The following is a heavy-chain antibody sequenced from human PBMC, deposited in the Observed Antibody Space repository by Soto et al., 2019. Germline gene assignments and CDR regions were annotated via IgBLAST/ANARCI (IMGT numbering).Heavy chain of an antibody. V-gene: IGHV1-18*01. J-gene: IGHJ4*02. Sequence: QVQLVQSGAEVKKPGASVKVSCTASGDTFINYGITWVRQAPGQGLEWMGWISAHNGNTNYAQKLQGRVTMTADTSTSTANMELRSLRSDDTAVYYCARGLLYRDYDNGGPSDYWGQGTLVTVSS. CDR2: ISAHNGNT. D-gene: IGHD3-22*01. CDR3: ARGLLYRDYDNGGPSDY. CDR1: GDTFINYG.